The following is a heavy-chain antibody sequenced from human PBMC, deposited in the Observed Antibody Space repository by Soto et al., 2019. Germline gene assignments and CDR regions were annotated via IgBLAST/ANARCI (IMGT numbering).Heavy chain of an antibody. CDR2: IYYSGST. Sequence: SETLSLTCTVSGDSISNSYWIWIRQPPGKGLEWIGSIYYSGSTYYNPSLKSRVTISVDTSKNQFSLKLSSVTAADTAVYYCARQLAGYDFWSGYRYYFDYWGQGTLVTVSS. CDR3: ARQLAGYDFWSGYRYYFDY. CDR1: GDSISNSY. J-gene: IGHJ4*02. V-gene: IGHV4-39*01. D-gene: IGHD3-3*01.